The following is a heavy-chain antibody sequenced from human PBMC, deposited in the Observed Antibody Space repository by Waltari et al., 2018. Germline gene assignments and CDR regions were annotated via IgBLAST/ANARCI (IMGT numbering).Heavy chain of an antibody. CDR2: INSDGRSI. CDR3: ARSPFGGSKFDS. CDR1: GFTFSSYW. Sequence: EVQLVESGGGLIQPGGSLRLSCAASGFTFSSYWMQWVRQAPGKGLVWVSRINSDGRSISYADSVKGRFTISRDNAKNTLFLQMNSLRAEDTAVYYFARSPFGGSKFDSWGQGTLVTVSS. V-gene: IGHV3-74*01. J-gene: IGHJ4*02. D-gene: IGHD1-26*01.